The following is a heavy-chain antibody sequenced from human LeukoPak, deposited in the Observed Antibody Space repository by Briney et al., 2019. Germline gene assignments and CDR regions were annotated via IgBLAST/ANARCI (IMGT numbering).Heavy chain of an antibody. CDR2: IIPNFGTA. CDR3: AREGIEAGVNWFDP. J-gene: IGHJ5*02. CDR1: GGTFSSYA. D-gene: IGHD6-13*01. V-gene: IGHV1-69*05. Sequence: SVKVSCKASGGTFSSYAFSWVRQAPGQGLEWMGWIIPNFGTANYAQKVQGRVTITTAESTSTASMQLSSLRPEYTAVYYCAREGIEAGVNWFDPGGEGTLVTLS.